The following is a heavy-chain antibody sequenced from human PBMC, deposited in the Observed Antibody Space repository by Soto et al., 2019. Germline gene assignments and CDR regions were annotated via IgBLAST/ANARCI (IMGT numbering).Heavy chain of an antibody. D-gene: IGHD3-16*02. Sequence: PSETLSLTCTVSGRSISSYYWSWIRQPPGKGLEWIGYIYYSGSTNYNPSLKSRVTISVDTSKNQFSLKLSSVTAADTAVYYCARGRMDYDYIWGSYRSRPDDAFDIWGQGTMVTVSS. CDR1: GRSISSYY. V-gene: IGHV4-59*01. J-gene: IGHJ3*02. CDR3: ARGRMDYDYIWGSYRSRPDDAFDI. CDR2: IYYSGST.